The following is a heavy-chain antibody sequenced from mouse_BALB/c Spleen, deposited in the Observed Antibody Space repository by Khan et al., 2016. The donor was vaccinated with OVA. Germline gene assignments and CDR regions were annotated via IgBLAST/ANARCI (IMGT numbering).Heavy chain of an antibody. CDR3: ARRGLRWDFDY. J-gene: IGHJ2*01. D-gene: IGHD1-1*01. V-gene: IGHV1-7*01. CDR1: GYTFINYW. Sequence: VQLVESGAELAKPGASVKMSCKASGYTFINYWILWVKQRPGQGLEWIRYINPSTGYTEYNQNFKDKATLTADKSSSTAYMQLSSLTSEDSAVYYCARRGLRWDFDYWGQGTTLTVSS. CDR2: INPSTGYT.